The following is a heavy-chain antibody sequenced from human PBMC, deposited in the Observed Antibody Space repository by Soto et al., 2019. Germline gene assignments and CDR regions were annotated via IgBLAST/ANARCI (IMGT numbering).Heavy chain of an antibody. CDR3: ARVEGGTGWFDP. Sequence: QVQLQQWGAGLLKPSETLSLTCAVYGGSFSGYYWSWIRQPPGKGLEWIGEINHSGSTNYNPSLKSRVTISVDTSKNQFSLKLSSVTAADTAVYCCARVEGGTGWFDPWGQGTLVTVSS. D-gene: IGHD1-7*01. V-gene: IGHV4-34*01. J-gene: IGHJ5*02. CDR2: INHSGST. CDR1: GGSFSGYY.